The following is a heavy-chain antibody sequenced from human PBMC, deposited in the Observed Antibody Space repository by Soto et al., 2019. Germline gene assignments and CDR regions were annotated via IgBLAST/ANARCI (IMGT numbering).Heavy chain of an antibody. J-gene: IGHJ4*02. CDR3: ARGGGFDSFDY. CDR2: INHLETT. Sequence: SETLSLTCTVSGASITYGAYSWSWIRQTPGKGLEWIGYINHLETTFYNPSFESRLTLSIDRTKNQFSLNLKFMSAADRAVYFCARGGGFDSFDYWGQGILVTVSS. CDR1: GASITYGAYS. D-gene: IGHD3-10*01. V-gene: IGHV4-30-2*01.